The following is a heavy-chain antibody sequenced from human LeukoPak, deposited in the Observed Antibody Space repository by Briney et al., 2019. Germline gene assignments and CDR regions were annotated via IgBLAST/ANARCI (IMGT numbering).Heavy chain of an antibody. J-gene: IGHJ5*02. D-gene: IGHD3-10*01. CDR2: IYPGDSDT. V-gene: IGHV5-51*01. Sequence: GESLKISCQGSGYSFTSYWIGWVRQLPGKGLEWMGIIYPGDSDTRYSPSFQGQVTISADKSISTAYLQWSSLKASDTAMYYCARTARVGELLYNWFDPWGQGTLVTVSS. CDR1: GYSFTSYW. CDR3: ARTARVGELLYNWFDP.